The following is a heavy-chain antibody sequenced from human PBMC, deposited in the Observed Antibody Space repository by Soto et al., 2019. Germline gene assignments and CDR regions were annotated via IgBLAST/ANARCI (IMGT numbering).Heavy chain of an antibody. D-gene: IGHD1-1*01. CDR2: IYWDDDK. V-gene: IGHV2-5*02. CDR1: GFSLSTGGVG. Sequence: QITLKESGPTLVKPTQTLTLTCTFSGFSLSTGGVGVGWIRQPPGKALEWLALIYWDDDKRYSPSLKSRLAITKDTSKNQVVLITTNMGPVDTATYYCAHSASPPDLEGQFYPYYYYYGLDVWGQGTTVTVSS. J-gene: IGHJ6*02. CDR3: AHSASPPDLEGQFYPYYYYYGLDV.